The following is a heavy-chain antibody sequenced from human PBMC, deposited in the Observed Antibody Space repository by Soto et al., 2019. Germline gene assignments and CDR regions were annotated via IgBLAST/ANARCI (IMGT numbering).Heavy chain of an antibody. V-gene: IGHV3-23*01. Sequence: EVQLLESGGGLVQPGGSLRLSCAAAGFTFSSYAMSWVRQAPGKGLEWVSAISGSGGSTYYADSVKVRFTISRDNSKNTLYLQMNSLRAEDTAVYYCAKDRCSSSWYSAFDIWGQGTMVTVSS. CDR1: GFTFSSYA. CDR2: ISGSGGST. CDR3: AKDRCSSSWYSAFDI. J-gene: IGHJ3*02. D-gene: IGHD6-13*01.